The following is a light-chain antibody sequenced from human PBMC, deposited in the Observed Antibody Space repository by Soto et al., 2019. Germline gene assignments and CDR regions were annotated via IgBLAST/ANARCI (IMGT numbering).Light chain of an antibody. Sequence: QSALTQPASVSGSPGQSIAFSCTGTSSDVGGYDYVSWYQQHPDKAPKLIIYEVTKRPSGVSNRFSGSKSGNTASLTISGLQPDDEADYYCSSHTSGDTRVFGSGTKVTVL. CDR2: EVT. J-gene: IGLJ1*01. V-gene: IGLV2-14*01. CDR3: SSHTSGDTRV. CDR1: SSDVGGYDY.